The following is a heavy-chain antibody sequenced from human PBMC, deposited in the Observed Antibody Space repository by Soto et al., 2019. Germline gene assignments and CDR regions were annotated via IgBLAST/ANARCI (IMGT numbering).Heavy chain of an antibody. CDR2: ISAYNGNT. CDR3: ARDLVVVVAATFEYNGRDV. V-gene: IGHV1-18*01. D-gene: IGHD2-15*01. CDR1: GYTFTSYG. Sequence: EASVKVSCKASGYTFTSYGISWVRQAPGQGLEWMGWISAYNGNTNYAQKLQGRVTMTTDTSTSTAYMELRSLRSDDTAVYYCARDLVVVVAATFEYNGRDVWGQGTTVTVSS. J-gene: IGHJ6*02.